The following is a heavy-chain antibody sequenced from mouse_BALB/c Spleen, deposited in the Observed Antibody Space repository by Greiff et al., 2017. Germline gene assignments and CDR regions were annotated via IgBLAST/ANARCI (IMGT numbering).Heavy chain of an antibody. J-gene: IGHJ2*01. CDR3: AREELGRNY. Sequence: EVKLEESGPGLVKPSQSLSLTCSVTGYSITSGYYWNWIRQFPGNKLEWMGYISYDGSNNYNPSLKNRISITRDTSKNQFFLKLNSVTTEDTATYYCAREELGRNYWGQGTTLTVSS. V-gene: IGHV3-6*02. CDR2: ISYDGSN. CDR1: GYSITSGYY. D-gene: IGHD4-1*01.